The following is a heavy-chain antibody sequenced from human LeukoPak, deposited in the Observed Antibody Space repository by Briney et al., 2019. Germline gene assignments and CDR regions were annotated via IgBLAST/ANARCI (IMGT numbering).Heavy chain of an antibody. Sequence: GASVKVSCKASGYTFTSYGISWVRQAPGQGLEWMGGIIPIFGTANYAQKFQGRVTITADESTSTAYMELSSLRSEDTAVYYCARQPGGGYSGQFDYWGQGTLVTVSS. CDR2: IIPIFGTA. CDR3: ARQPGGGYSGQFDY. CDR1: GYTFTSYG. D-gene: IGHD5-12*01. J-gene: IGHJ4*02. V-gene: IGHV1-69*13.